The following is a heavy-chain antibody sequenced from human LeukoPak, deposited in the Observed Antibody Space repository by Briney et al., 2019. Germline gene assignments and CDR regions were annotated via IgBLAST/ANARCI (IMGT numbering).Heavy chain of an antibody. CDR2: IRYDASNK. Sequence: GGSLRLSCAASGFTFSNYGMHWVRQAPGKGLEWVAFIRYDASNKYYADSVKGRFTISRDNSKNTLYLQMNSLRAEDTAVYYCAKDKGFLAGHFDYWGQGTLVTVSS. D-gene: IGHD3-10*01. J-gene: IGHJ4*02. CDR1: GFTFSNYG. V-gene: IGHV3-30*02. CDR3: AKDKGFLAGHFDY.